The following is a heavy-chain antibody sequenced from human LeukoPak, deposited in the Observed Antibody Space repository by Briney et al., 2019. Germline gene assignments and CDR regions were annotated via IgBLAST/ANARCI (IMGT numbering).Heavy chain of an antibody. Sequence: PGGSLSLSCAASGFTFNRYWMSWVRQAPGKGLQWVANIKQDGSAKYYVDSVKGRFTISRDNAKNSLYLQMNSLRAEDTAVYYCARDHHRRLYDSQARDTFDIWGQGTMVTVSS. CDR2: IKQDGSAK. J-gene: IGHJ3*02. D-gene: IGHD3-22*01. CDR3: ARDHHRRLYDSQARDTFDI. CDR1: GFTFNRYW. V-gene: IGHV3-7*01.